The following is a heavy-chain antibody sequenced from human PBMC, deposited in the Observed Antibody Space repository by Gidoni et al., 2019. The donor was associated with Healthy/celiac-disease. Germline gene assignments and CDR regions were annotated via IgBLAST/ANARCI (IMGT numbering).Heavy chain of an antibody. CDR2: IIPICGTA. Sequence: QVQLVPSGAEVNKPGSSVTVSCKASDSPFSSYAISWVRQAPGQGLEWMGGIIPICGTANYAQKFQGRVTITADESTSTAYMELSSLRSEDTAVYYCASSYDSSGYYYPGRGAFDIWGQGTMVTVSS. V-gene: IGHV1-69*01. CDR3: ASSYDSSGYYYPGRGAFDI. D-gene: IGHD3-22*01. J-gene: IGHJ3*02. CDR1: DSPFSSYA.